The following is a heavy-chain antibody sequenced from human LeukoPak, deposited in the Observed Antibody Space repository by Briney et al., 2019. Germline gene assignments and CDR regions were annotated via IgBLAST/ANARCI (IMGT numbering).Heavy chain of an antibody. CDR2: ISGSSRKV. J-gene: IGHJ4*02. CDR3: TKEGFGPADSDY. CDR1: GFTFSDYY. V-gene: IGHV3-23*01. Sequence: GGSLRLSCAASGFTFSDYYMSWIRQAPGKGPEWLSAISGSSRKVFYADSVKGRFTISRDNSKNTLFLQMSSLRVEDTAVYYCTKEGFGPADSDYWGQGTLVTVSS. D-gene: IGHD2-2*01.